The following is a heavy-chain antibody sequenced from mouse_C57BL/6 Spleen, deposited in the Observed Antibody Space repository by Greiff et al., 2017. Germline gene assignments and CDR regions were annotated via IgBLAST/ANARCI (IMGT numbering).Heavy chain of an antibody. D-gene: IGHD1-1*01. J-gene: IGHJ2*01. V-gene: IGHV1-22*01. CDR1: GYTFTDYN. CDR3: ARSPGSSYFDY. Sequence: DVKLQESGPELVKPGASVKMSCKASGYTFTDYNMHWVKQSHGKSLEWIGYINPNNGGTSYNQKFKGKATLTVNKSSSTAYMELLSLTSEDSAVYYCARSPGSSYFDYWGQGTTLTVSS. CDR2: INPNNGGT.